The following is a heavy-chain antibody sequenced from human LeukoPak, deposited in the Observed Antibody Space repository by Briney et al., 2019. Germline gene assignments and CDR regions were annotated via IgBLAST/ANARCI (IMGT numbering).Heavy chain of an antibody. V-gene: IGHV1-8*01. CDR1: GYTFTSYD. CDR2: MNPNSGNT. Sequence: ASVKVSCKASGYTFTSYDINWVRQATGQGLKWMGWMNPNSGNTGYAQKFQGRVTMTRNTSISTAYMELSSLRSEDTAVYYCARGQAGTLDFDYWGQGTLVTVSS. CDR3: ARGQAGTLDFDY. D-gene: IGHD1-1*01. J-gene: IGHJ4*02.